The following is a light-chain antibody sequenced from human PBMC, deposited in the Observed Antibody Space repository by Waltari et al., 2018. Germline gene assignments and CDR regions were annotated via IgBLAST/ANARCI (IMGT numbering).Light chain of an antibody. CDR3: QHNVKLPVT. V-gene: IGKV3-20*01. CDR2: GES. CDR1: NRVSRA. J-gene: IGKJ1*01. Sequence: EIVLTQSLGTLSLSPGERATLPCRASNRVSRALVWYQQKPGQAPRPLIYGESTRAAGGAERSCSGGSATDFSLTISRLEPEDFSVYYCQHNVKLPVTFGQGTKVEI.